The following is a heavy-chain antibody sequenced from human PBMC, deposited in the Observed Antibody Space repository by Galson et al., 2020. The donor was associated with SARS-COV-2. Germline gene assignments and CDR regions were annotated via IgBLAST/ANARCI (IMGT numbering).Heavy chain of an antibody. V-gene: IGHV4-34*01. Sequence: SQTLSLTCAVYGGSFSDYSWTWVRQPPGKGLEWVGEVSHSGSTNYSPSLKSRVFISVDTSKNQFSLKLRSVTAADTAVYYCARGGSRPIMAFDYYYFYMDVWGKGTTVTVSS. CDR1: GGSFSDYS. CDR3: ARGGSRPIMAFDYYYFYMDV. J-gene: IGHJ6*03. CDR2: VSHSGST. D-gene: IGHD3-10*01.